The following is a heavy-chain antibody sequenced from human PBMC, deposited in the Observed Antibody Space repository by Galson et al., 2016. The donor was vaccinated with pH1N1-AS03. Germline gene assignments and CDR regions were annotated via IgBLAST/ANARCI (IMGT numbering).Heavy chain of an antibody. V-gene: IGHV1-18*01. Sequence: SVKVSCKASGYNFVTYGITWVRQGPGQGLEWMGWINPYSTNTNYAKKVQDRVTMTADTSTTTAHLDLRNLGSDDTAVYYCARVVAGRPFLIDYWGQGTLAIVSS. D-gene: IGHD6-6*01. CDR1: GYNFVTYG. J-gene: IGHJ4*02. CDR3: ARVVAGRPFLIDY. CDR2: INPYSTNT.